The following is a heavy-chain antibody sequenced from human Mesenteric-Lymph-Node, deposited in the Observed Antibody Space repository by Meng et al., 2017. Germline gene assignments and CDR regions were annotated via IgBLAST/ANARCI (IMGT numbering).Heavy chain of an antibody. CDR3: ARDPLPASGWTYYYYGMDV. Sequence: SETLSLTCTVSGGSISSGGYYWSWIRQPPGKGLEWIGYIYYSGSIYYNPSLKSRVTISVDTSKNQFSLKLSSVTAADTAVYYCARDPLPASGWTYYYYGMDVWGQGTTVTVSS. CDR2: IYYSGSI. J-gene: IGHJ6*02. CDR1: GGSISSGGYY. V-gene: IGHV4-39*07. D-gene: IGHD6-19*01.